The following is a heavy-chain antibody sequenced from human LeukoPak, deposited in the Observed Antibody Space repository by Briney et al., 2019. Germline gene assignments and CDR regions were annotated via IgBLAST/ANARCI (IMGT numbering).Heavy chain of an antibody. Sequence: GGSLRLSCAASGFTFSSYAMSWVRQAPGKGLEWVSGVSGSGGVTYHAESVKGRFTISRDNSKNTLHLQMNSLRAEDTAVYYCATFLAIVTARDSLYFQHWGQGTLVTVSS. V-gene: IGHV3-23*01. CDR2: VSGSGGVT. D-gene: IGHD3-3*02. CDR3: ATFLAIVTARDSLYFQH. CDR1: GFTFSSYA. J-gene: IGHJ1*01.